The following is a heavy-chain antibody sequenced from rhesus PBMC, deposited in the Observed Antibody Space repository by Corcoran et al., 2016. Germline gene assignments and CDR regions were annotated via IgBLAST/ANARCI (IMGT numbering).Heavy chain of an antibody. Sequence: QVQLQQWGEGLVKHSETLSLTCSVYGGSVSGYWWGWIRQPPGKGLEWFGRIRSGGSTNYHPSLKRLVTLFIDTSKNQFSLKLSSVTAADTAVYYCARLQGVIIANWGQGVLVTVSS. V-gene: IGHV4-160*01. CDR1: GGSVSGYW. CDR2: IRSGGST. CDR3: ARLQGVIIAN. D-gene: IGHD3-22*01. J-gene: IGHJ4*01.